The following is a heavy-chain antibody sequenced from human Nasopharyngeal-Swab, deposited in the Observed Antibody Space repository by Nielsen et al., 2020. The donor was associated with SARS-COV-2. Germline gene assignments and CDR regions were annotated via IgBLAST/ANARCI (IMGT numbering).Heavy chain of an antibody. CDR3: ARAYSSSWYPGYYYYGMDV. CDR1: GGSISSYY. J-gene: IGHJ6*02. V-gene: IGHV4-59*01. Sequence: SATLSLTCTVSGGSISSYYWGWIRQHPGKGLEWIGYIYYSGSTNYNPSLKSRVTISVDTSKNQFSLKLSSVTAADTAVYYCARAYSSSWYPGYYYYGMDVWGQGTTVTVSS. D-gene: IGHD6-13*01. CDR2: IYYSGST.